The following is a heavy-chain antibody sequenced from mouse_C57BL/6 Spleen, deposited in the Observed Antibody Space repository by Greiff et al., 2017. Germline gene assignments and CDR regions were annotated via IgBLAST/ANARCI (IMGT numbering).Heavy chain of an antibody. V-gene: IGHV1-82*01. D-gene: IGHD3-2*02. CDR1: GYAFSSSW. Sequence: QVQLKESGPELVKPGASVKISCKASGYAFSSSWMNWVKQRPGKGLEWIGRIYPGDGDTNYNGKFKGKATLTADKSSSTAYMPLSSLTSDDSAVYFCARSQTAQATWFAYWGQGTLVTVSA. CDR2: IYPGDGDT. CDR3: ARSQTAQATWFAY. J-gene: IGHJ3*01.